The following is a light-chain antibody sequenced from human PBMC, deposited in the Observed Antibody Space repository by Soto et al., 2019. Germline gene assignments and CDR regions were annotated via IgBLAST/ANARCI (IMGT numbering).Light chain of an antibody. J-gene: IGKJ4*01. CDR1: QSVGSN. Sequence: ETVMTQSPATLSVSPGERATLSCRASQSVGSNLAWYQQKPGQAPRLLIYGASTRATGIPARFRGSGSGTEFTLTISSLQSEDFAVYFCQRYDDWPLTFGGGTKVDI. V-gene: IGKV3-15*01. CDR3: QRYDDWPLT. CDR2: GAS.